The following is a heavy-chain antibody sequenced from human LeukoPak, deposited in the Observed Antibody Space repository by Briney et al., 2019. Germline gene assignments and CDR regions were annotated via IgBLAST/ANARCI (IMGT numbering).Heavy chain of an antibody. V-gene: IGHV1-2*05. J-gene: IGHJ4*02. Sequence: ASVKVSCKASGYTFTGYYMHWVRQAPGHGLEWMGRINPNSGGTNYAQKFQGRVTMTRDTSISTAYMELSRLRSDDTDVYYCARGIPYDYYDSSGYQVPFYYWGQGTLVTVSS. CDR2: INPNSGGT. CDR3: ARGIPYDYYDSSGYQVPFYY. CDR1: GYTFTGYY. D-gene: IGHD3-22*01.